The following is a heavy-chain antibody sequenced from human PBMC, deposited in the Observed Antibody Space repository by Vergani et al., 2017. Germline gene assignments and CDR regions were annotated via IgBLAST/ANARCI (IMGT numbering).Heavy chain of an antibody. CDR1: GFRFSDYG. Sequence: HVQMVESGGGVVQPGRSLRLSCAVSGFRFSDYGMHWVRQAPGRGLEWVALISYDGDNTYYEDSVKGRFTISRDNSKNTLFLQMHSLRVEDTALYYCAKFPLNIPTPHRCDFWGQGSLITLSS. D-gene: IGHD2-2*02. CDR2: ISYDGDNT. V-gene: IGHV3-30*18. CDR3: AKFPLNIPTPHRCDF. J-gene: IGHJ4*02.